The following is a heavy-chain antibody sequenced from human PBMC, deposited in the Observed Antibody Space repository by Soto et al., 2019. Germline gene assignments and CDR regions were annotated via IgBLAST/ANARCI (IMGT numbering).Heavy chain of an antibody. D-gene: IGHD1-26*01. J-gene: IGHJ4*02. V-gene: IGHV1-3*01. Sequence: ASVKASCKASGYTFTSYAMHWVRQAPGQRLEWMGWINAGNGNTKNSQKFQGRVTITRDTSASTAYMELSSLRSEDTAGYYCARAGWYSGSYFGYWGQGTLVTVSS. CDR2: INAGNGNT. CDR1: GYTFTSYA. CDR3: ARAGWYSGSYFGY.